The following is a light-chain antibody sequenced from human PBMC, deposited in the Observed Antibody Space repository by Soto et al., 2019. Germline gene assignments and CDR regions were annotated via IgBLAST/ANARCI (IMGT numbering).Light chain of an antibody. V-gene: IGLV1-51*02. Sequence: QSVLTHPPSVSAAPGQKFTISCSGISSNIGNNYVSWYQQLPGTAPKLLIYENNKRPSGIPDRFSGSKSGTSATLGITGLQTGDEADYYCGTWDSSLSAYVFGTGTKVTVL. CDR3: GTWDSSLSAYV. CDR1: SSNIGNNY. J-gene: IGLJ1*01. CDR2: ENN.